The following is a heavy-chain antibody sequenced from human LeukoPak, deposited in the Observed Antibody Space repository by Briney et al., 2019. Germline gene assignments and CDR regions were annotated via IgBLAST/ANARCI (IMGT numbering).Heavy chain of an antibody. Sequence: PGGSLRLSXAASGFTFRGYYMSWIRQAPGKGLEWVSDISSSGSSKYYADSVKGRFTISRDNAKNSLYLQMNSLRAEDTAVDYCGRVGCEFIYVYVDFWGEGTLVTVP. CDR1: GFTFRGYY. V-gene: IGHV3-11*04. J-gene: IGHJ1*01. CDR2: ISSSGSSK. CDR3: GRVGCEFIYVYVDF. D-gene: IGHD5-18*01.